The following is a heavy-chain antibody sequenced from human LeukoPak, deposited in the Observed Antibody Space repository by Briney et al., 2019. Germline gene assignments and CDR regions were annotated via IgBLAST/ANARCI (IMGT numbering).Heavy chain of an antibody. J-gene: IGHJ5*02. CDR1: GGSISSTNW. CDR3: ARIRGSGSYYSDSWFDP. V-gene: IGHV4-4*02. D-gene: IGHD3-10*01. CDR2: ISHSGST. Sequence: SGTLSLTCSVSGGSISSTNWWSWVRQPPGKGLEWIGEISHSGSTNYNPSLKSRVTISVDTSRNQFSLNLSSVTAADTAVYYCARIRGSGSYYSDSWFDPWGQGTLVTVSS.